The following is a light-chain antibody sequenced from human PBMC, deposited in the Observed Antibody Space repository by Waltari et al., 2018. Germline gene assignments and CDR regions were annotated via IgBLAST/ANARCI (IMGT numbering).Light chain of an antibody. J-gene: IGLJ2*01. CDR3: CSYAGGSRVI. CDR1: KNDIGTYNF. V-gene: IGLV2-23*01. Sequence: QSALTQPASLSGSPGQSITISCAGTKNDIGTYNFVSWFQQFPGQAPKLIVSAATKRSSGVSYRFFGSKSGNTASLTISGLQAEDEADYYCCSYAGGSRVIFGGGTKLTVL. CDR2: AAT.